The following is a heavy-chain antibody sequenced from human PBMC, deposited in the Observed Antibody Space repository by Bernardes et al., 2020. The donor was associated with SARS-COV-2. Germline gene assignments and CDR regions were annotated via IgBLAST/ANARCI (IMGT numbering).Heavy chain of an antibody. J-gene: IGHJ2*01. V-gene: IGHV3-11*01. CDR1: GFAFSNY. D-gene: IGHD3-9*01. CDR2: IGGGGTDI. Sequence: GSLRLSCAASGFAFSNYMSWTRQAPGKPLEWISYIGGGGTDINYADSVRGRFTVSRDNAKSSLYLQMNSLTAEDTAVYYCARTARLGDLWGRGTLVTVSS. CDR3: ARTARLGDL.